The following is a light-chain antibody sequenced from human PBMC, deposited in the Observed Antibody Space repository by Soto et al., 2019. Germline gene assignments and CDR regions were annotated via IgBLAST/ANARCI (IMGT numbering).Light chain of an antibody. CDR3: MQATQLRT. V-gene: IGKV2-24*01. CDR2: KIS. CDR1: QSLVYSDGNTY. Sequence: DIVLTQTPLYSPVTLGQPASISCRSSQSLVYSDGNTYLNWLQQRPGQPPRLLIYKISNRVSGVPDRFSGSGAGTDFTLRISRVEAEDVGVYYCMQATQLRTFGQGTKVEIK. J-gene: IGKJ1*01.